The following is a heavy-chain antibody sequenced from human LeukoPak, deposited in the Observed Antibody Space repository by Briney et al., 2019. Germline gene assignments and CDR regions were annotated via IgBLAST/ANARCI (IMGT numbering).Heavy chain of an antibody. V-gene: IGHV3-30*04. CDR3: ARAGITMDRGVISSIDY. D-gene: IGHD3-10*01. CDR2: ISYDGSNK. CDR1: GFTFSSYA. J-gene: IGHJ4*02. Sequence: PGGSLRLSCAASGFTFSSYAMHWVRQAPGKGLEWVAVISYDGSNKYYADSVKGRFTISRDSSKNTLYLQMNSLRAEDTAVYYCARAGITMDRGVISSIDYWGQGTLVTVSS.